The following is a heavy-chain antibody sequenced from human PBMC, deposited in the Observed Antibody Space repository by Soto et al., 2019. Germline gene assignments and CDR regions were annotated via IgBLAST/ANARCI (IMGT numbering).Heavy chain of an antibody. Sequence: GGSLRLSCAASGVTVISNYMNWVRQAPGKGLEWVSIIYSSGTTYYADSVKGRFTISRDKSKNTLYLQMRNLRAEDTAIYYCARVDTYDYYYAMDVWGQGTTVTVSS. CDR2: IYSSGTT. CDR3: ARVDTYDYYYAMDV. J-gene: IGHJ6*02. V-gene: IGHV3-53*01. D-gene: IGHD5-18*01. CDR1: GVTVISNY.